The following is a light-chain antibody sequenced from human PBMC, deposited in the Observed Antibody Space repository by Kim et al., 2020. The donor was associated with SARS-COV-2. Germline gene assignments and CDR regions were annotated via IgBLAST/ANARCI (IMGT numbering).Light chain of an antibody. J-gene: IGKJ5*01. V-gene: IGKV3-20*01. CDR2: GAS. CDR3: QQFGSSPLIA. Sequence: EIVLTQSPATLSLSPGERATLYCRASQSVSSSYLAWYQQKPGQAPRLLIYGASSRATGIPNRFSGSGSGTDFTLTISRLEPQDFAVYYCQQFGSSPLIAFGQGTRLEIK. CDR1: QSVSSSY.